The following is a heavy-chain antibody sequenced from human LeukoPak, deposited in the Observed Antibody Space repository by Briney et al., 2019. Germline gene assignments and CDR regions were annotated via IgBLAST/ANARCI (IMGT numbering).Heavy chain of an antibody. V-gene: IGHV3-74*01. Sequence: PGGSLRLSCAASGFTFSSYYMHWVRQGPGKGLVWVSRINSDGSSTNYADSAKGRFTISRDNAKNSLYLQMNSLRAEDTAVYYCAREYLRVADYWGQGTLVTVSS. CDR1: GFTFSSYY. CDR2: INSDGSST. J-gene: IGHJ4*02. D-gene: IGHD3-3*01. CDR3: AREYLRVADY.